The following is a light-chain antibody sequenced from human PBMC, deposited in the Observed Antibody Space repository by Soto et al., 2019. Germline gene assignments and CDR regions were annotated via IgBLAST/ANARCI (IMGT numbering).Light chain of an antibody. V-gene: IGLV2-14*01. CDR2: DVS. CDR1: SSDVGGYNY. Sequence: QSVLTQPASVSGYPGQSLTISCTGTSSDVGGYNYVSWYQQHPGKAPKLMIYDVSNRPSGVSNRFSGSKSGNTASLTISGLQAEDEADYYCSSYTSSSTPVFGTGTKVTVL. CDR3: SSYTSSSTPV. J-gene: IGLJ1*01.